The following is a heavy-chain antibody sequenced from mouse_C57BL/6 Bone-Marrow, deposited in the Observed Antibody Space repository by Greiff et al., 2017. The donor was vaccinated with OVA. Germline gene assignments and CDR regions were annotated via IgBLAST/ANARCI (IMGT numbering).Heavy chain of an antibody. CDR2: IYPRDGST. CDR1: GYTFTSYD. CDR3: ARSYYAYDVKFAY. V-gene: IGHV1-85*01. D-gene: IGHD2-2*01. Sequence: VQLQQSGPELVKPGASVKLSCKASGYTFTSYDINWVKQRPGQGLEWIGWIYPRDGSTKYNEKFKGKATLTVDTSSSTAYMELHSLTSEDSAVYFCARSYYAYDVKFAYWGQGTLVTVSA. J-gene: IGHJ3*01.